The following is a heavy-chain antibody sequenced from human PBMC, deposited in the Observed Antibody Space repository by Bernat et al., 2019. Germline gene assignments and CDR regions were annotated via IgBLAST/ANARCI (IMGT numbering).Heavy chain of an antibody. CDR1: GFTFSSYG. J-gene: IGHJ2*01. V-gene: IGHV3-33*01. Sequence: QVQLVESGGGVVQPGRSLRLSCAASGFTFSSYGMHWVRQAPGKGLEWVAVIWYDGSNKYYADSVKGRFTISRDNSKNTLYLQMNSLRAEDTAVYYCARDSRDYDYWYFDLWGRGTLVTVPS. D-gene: IGHD4-17*01. CDR3: ARDSRDYDYWYFDL. CDR2: IWYDGSNK.